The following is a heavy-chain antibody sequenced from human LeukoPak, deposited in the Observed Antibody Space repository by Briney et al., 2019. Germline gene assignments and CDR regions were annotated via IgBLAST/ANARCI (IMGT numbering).Heavy chain of an antibody. V-gene: IGHV3-53*01. Sequence: HPGGSLRLSCAASGFTVSSNYMSWVRQAPGKGLEWVSIIYSGGSTFYADSVKGRFTISRDNSKNTLYLQMNSLRAEDTAVYYCAREHYFYHMDGWGEGTTVTVSS. J-gene: IGHJ6*03. CDR3: AREHYFYHMDG. CDR2: IYSGGST. CDR1: GFTVSSNY.